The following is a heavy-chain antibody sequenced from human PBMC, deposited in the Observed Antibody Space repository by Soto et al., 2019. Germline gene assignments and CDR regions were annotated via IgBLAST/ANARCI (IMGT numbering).Heavy chain of an antibody. Sequence: QVQLVQSGAEVKKPGASVKVSCKASGYTFTSYAMHWVRQAPGQRLEWMGWINAGNGNTKYSQKFQGRVTITRDTSASRAYMELSSLRSEDTAVYYCARDGLNIVVVVAALDYWGQGTLVTVSS. J-gene: IGHJ4*02. CDR1: GYTFTSYA. CDR3: ARDGLNIVVVVAALDY. V-gene: IGHV1-3*01. CDR2: INAGNGNT. D-gene: IGHD2-15*01.